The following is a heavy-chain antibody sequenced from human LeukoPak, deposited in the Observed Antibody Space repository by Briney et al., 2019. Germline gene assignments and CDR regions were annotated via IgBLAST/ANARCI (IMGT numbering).Heavy chain of an antibody. V-gene: IGHV3-74*01. CDR3: AKRRDGYNPYDY. Sequence: GGSLRLSCAASGFTFSSYWMHWVRQAPGKGLVWVSRINSDGSSTSYADSVKGRFTISRDNAKNTLYLQMNSLRAEDTAVYYCAKRRDGYNPYDYWGQGTLVTVSS. CDR1: GFTFSSYW. J-gene: IGHJ4*02. CDR2: INSDGSST. D-gene: IGHD5-24*01.